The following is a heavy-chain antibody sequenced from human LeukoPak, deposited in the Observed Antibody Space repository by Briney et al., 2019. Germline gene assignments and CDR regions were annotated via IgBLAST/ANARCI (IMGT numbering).Heavy chain of an antibody. D-gene: IGHD3-22*01. CDR3: ARGEYYYDSSGSNYFDY. CDR1: GLTFSSYW. V-gene: IGHV3-74*01. J-gene: IGHJ4*02. Sequence: GGSLRLSCAASGLTFSSYWMHWVRQAPGKGLVWVSRINSDGSSTSYADSVKGRFTISRDNAKNTLYLQMNSLRAEDTAVYYCARGEYYYDSSGSNYFDYWGQGTLVTVSS. CDR2: INSDGSST.